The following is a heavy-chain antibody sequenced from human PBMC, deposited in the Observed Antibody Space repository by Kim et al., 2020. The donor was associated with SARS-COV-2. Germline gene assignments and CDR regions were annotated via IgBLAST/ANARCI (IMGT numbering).Heavy chain of an antibody. J-gene: IGHJ4*02. CDR2: IHYTGST. D-gene: IGHD1-1*01. V-gene: IGHV4-59*01. CDR3: ARWKDLIRGYYFDY. Sequence: SETLSLTCTVSGGSISDSYWSWIRQPPGKGLQWIGYIHYTGSTNYNPSHKSRVTMSIDASKNQFSLKLTSVTAADTAVYYCARWKDLIRGYYFDYWGQGTLVTVSS. CDR1: GGSISDSY.